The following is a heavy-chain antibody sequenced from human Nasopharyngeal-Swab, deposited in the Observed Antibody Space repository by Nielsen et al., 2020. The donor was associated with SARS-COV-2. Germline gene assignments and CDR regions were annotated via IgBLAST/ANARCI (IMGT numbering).Heavy chain of an antibody. CDR3: ARDIYGDYVGY. V-gene: IGHV1-69*01. D-gene: IGHD4-17*01. J-gene: IGHJ4*02. CDR2: IIPIFGTG. Sequence: WVRQAPGQGLEWMGGIIPIFGTGNYAQKFQGRVTITADESTSTAYMELSSLRSEDTAVYYCARDIYGDYVGYWGQGTLVTVSS.